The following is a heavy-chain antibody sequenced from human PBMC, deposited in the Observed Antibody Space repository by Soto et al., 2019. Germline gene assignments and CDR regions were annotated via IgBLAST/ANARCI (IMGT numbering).Heavy chain of an antibody. V-gene: IGHV4-31*03. J-gene: IGHJ4*02. CDR1: GGSISSGGYH. Sequence: QVQLQESGPGLVKPSQTLSLTCTVSGGSISSGGYHCSWIRQHPGKGLEWIGYIYYSGTSYNPSLKSRVTISVDTSKNQFSLKLSSVTAADTAVYFCARGVRDWGQGTLVTVSS. CDR3: ARGVRD. D-gene: IGHD3-10*01. CDR2: IYYSGT.